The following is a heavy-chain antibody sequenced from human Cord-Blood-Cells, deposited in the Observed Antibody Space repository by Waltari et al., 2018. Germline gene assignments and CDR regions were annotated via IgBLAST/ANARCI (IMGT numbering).Heavy chain of an antibody. J-gene: IGHJ4*02. CDR1: GGSFSGYY. Sequence: QVQLQQWGAGLLKPSETLSLTCAVYGGSFSGYYWSGIRQPPGKGLEWIGEINHSGSTNYNPSLKSRVTISVDTSKNQFSLKLSSVTAADTAVYYCARQVEVTATFDYWGQGTLVTVSS. V-gene: IGHV4-34*01. CDR3: ARQVEVTATFDY. CDR2: INHSGST. D-gene: IGHD2-21*02.